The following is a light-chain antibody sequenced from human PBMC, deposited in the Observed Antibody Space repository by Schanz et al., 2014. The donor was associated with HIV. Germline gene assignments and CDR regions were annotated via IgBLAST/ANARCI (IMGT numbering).Light chain of an antibody. Sequence: EMVMTQSPATLSASPGERATLSCRASQSIGSNLAWYKQKPGQAPRLLIYGASTRAPSFPARFSGSGSGTEFTLTISSLQSEDVAVYYCQQYFDPPITFGGGTKVEIK. V-gene: IGKV3-15*01. J-gene: IGKJ4*01. CDR3: QQYFDPPIT. CDR2: GAS. CDR1: QSIGSN.